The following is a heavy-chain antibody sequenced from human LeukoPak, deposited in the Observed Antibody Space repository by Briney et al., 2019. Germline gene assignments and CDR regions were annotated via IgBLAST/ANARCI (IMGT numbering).Heavy chain of an antibody. D-gene: IGHD3-16*01. CDR1: GYTFTSYA. CDR2: INAGNGNT. V-gene: IGHV1-3*01. CDR3: ARVWGGWRPFAY. Sequence: ASVKVSCKASGYTFTSYAMHWVRQAPGQRLEWMGWINAGNGNTKYSQKFQGRVTITRDTSASTAYMELSSLRSEDTAVYYCARVWGGWRPFAYWGQGTLVTVSS. J-gene: IGHJ4*02.